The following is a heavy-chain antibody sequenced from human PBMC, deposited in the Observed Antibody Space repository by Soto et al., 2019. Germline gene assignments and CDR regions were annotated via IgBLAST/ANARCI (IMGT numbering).Heavy chain of an antibody. V-gene: IGHV3-23*01. CDR2: ISGSGGTT. Sequence: EVQLLESGGGLVQPGRSLRLSCAASGFTFSNYAMRWVRQAPGQGLDWVSAISGSGGTTYCADSVKGRFTISRDNSKNTLFLQMNSLIAEDAAVYYCAKFFVETGSNSGWPWSFHYWGQGTLVTVSS. J-gene: IGHJ4*02. D-gene: IGHD6-25*01. CDR1: GFTFSNYA. CDR3: AKFFVETGSNSGWPWSFHY.